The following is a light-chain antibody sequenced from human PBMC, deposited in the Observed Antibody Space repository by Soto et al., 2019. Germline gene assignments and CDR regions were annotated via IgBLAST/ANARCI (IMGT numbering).Light chain of an antibody. CDR1: NRDVGGYNY. V-gene: IGLV2-14*03. J-gene: IGLJ2*01. CDR3: SSFTGSTTVV. Sequence: QSALTQPASVSGSPGQSITISCTGTNRDVGGYNYVSWYQQHPGKAPKGIIYADSNRPSGVSNRFSGSKSGNTASLTIFGLRAEDEADYYCSSFTGSTTVVFGGGTKLTVL. CDR2: ADS.